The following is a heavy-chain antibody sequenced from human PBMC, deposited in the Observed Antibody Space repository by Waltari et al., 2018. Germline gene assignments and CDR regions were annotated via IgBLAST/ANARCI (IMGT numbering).Heavy chain of an antibody. CDR1: GFTFTNYS. CDR2: ISPGSSSI. J-gene: IGHJ4*02. V-gene: IGHV3-23*01. CDR3: AKSENYVSARWLGLDY. D-gene: IGHD3-10*01. Sequence: EVQLLESGGGLVQPGGSLRLSCAASGFTFTNYSMNWVRQAPGGGLEGVARISPGSSSIYYADAWKGRFSISRDNSKNTVFLQMNSLRAEDTALYYCAKSENYVSARWLGLDYWGLGTLVTVSS.